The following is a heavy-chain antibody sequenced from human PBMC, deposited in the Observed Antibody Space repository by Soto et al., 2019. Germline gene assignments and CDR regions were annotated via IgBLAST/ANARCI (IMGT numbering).Heavy chain of an antibody. CDR1: GFTFSSYG. Sequence: GGSLRLSCAASGFTFSSYGMHWVRQAPGKGLEWVAVISYDGSNKYYADSVKGRFTISRDNSKNTLYLQMNSLRAEDTAVYYCAKDPASPDYYDSSGYYSYFDYWGQGTLVTVSS. D-gene: IGHD3-22*01. J-gene: IGHJ4*02. CDR3: AKDPASPDYYDSSGYYSYFDY. V-gene: IGHV3-30*18. CDR2: ISYDGSNK.